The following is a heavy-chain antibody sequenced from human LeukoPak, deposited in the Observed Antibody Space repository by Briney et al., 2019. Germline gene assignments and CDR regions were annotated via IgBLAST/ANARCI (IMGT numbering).Heavy chain of an antibody. CDR1: GYTFTSYY. D-gene: IGHD6-19*01. J-gene: IGHJ5*02. CDR3: ARVRKAVAGINWFDA. CDR2: INPSGGST. Sequence: ASVKVSCKASGYTFTSYYMHWVRQAPGQGLEWMGIINPSGGSTSYAQKFQGRVTMTRDMSTSTVYMELSSLRSEDTAVYYWARVRKAVAGINWFDAWGKGTLVTVS. V-gene: IGHV1-46*01.